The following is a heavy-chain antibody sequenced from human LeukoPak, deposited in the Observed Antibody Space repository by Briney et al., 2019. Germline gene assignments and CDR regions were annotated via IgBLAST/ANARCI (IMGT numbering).Heavy chain of an antibody. V-gene: IGHV1-2*02. Sequence: AASVKVSCKASGYTFTAYYLHWVRQAPGQGLEWMGWINPNSGGTNYAQKFQGRVTMTRDTSISTAYMELSRLRSDDTAVYYCAREDGVQLWLRSLDYWGQGTLVTVSS. CDR3: AREDGVQLWLRSLDY. CDR1: GYTFTAYY. J-gene: IGHJ4*02. CDR2: INPNSGGT. D-gene: IGHD5-18*01.